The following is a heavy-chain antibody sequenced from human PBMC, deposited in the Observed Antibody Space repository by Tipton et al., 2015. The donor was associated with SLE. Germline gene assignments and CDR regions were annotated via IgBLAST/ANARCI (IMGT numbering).Heavy chain of an antibody. CDR1: GGSFSAYY. D-gene: IGHD4-17*01. V-gene: IGHV4-34*01. Sequence: TLSLTCAVYGGSFSAYYWSWIRQPPGKGLEWIGEMNHRGSTNYNPPLKSRVTISVDTSKNQFSLKLSSVTAADTAVYYCARHWNGDLTPLWYWGQGPLVTVSS. J-gene: IGHJ4*02. CDR3: ARHWNGDLTPLWY. CDR2: MNHRGST.